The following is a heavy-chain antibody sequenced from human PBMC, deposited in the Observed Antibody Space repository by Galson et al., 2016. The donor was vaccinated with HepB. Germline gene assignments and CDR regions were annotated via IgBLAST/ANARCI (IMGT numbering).Heavy chain of an antibody. CDR3: AKGTGSFSPYYLDH. Sequence: SLRLSCAASGFTFDDSAMHWVRQAPGKGLVWVSGIDWNGGDIGYADSVKGRFTISRDNAMNSLYLQMNNLRTEDTAFYYCAKGTGSFSPYYLDHWGQGILVTVSS. CDR1: GFTFDDSA. CDR2: IDWNGGDI. V-gene: IGHV3-9*01. D-gene: IGHD3-10*01. J-gene: IGHJ4*02.